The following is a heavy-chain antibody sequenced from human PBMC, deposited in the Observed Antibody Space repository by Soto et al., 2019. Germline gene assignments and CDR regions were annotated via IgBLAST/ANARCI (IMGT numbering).Heavy chain of an antibody. CDR2: IYPGDSDT. CDR3: ASTSGYSGYDSYYYYGMDV. V-gene: IGHV5-51*01. Sequence: PGESLKISCXGSGYSFTSYWIGWVRQMPGKGLEWMGIIYPGDSDTRYSPSFQGQVTISADKSISTAYLQWSSLKASDTAMYYCASTSGYSGYDSYYYYGMDVWAQGTTVTVSS. CDR1: GYSFTSYW. D-gene: IGHD5-12*01. J-gene: IGHJ6*02.